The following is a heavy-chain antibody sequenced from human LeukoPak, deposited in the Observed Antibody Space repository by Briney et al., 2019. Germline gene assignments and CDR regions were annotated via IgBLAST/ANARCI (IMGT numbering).Heavy chain of an antibody. CDR3: ARDRTYYNDGSGQDAFDI. Sequence: ATVKVSCKASGYTFTNYGVSWLRHAPGQGLEWMGWTSAYNGNTNYVQKLQGRVTMTTDTSTSTDYTELRSLRSDDTAVYYCARDRTYYNDGSGQDAFDIWGEGTRVTVSS. J-gene: IGHJ3*02. CDR1: GYTFTNYG. V-gene: IGHV1-18*01. D-gene: IGHD3-22*01. CDR2: TSAYNGNT.